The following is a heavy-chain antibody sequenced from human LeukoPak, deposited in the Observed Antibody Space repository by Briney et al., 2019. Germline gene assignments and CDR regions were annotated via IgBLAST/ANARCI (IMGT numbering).Heavy chain of an antibody. CDR2: IYGSGVSI. V-gene: IGHV3-23*01. CDR1: GFTFKNYV. D-gene: IGHD1-26*01. Sequence: PGGSLRLSCVASGFTFKNYVTNWVRQAPGKGLEWLATIYGSGVSISYANSVKGRFTISRGNSNNTLYLQMNSLRAEDTAMYYCAKDLGWELPAEAYWGQGILVTVSS. CDR3: AKDLGWELPAEAY. J-gene: IGHJ4*02.